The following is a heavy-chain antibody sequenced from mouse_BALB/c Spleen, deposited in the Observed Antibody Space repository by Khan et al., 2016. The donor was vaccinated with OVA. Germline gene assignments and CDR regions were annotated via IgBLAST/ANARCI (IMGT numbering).Heavy chain of an antibody. V-gene: IGHV3-2*02. CDR2: ISYSGNT. CDR1: GYPITSDYA. D-gene: IGHD4-1*01. J-gene: IGHJ2*01. Sequence: QLEESGPGLVKPSQSLSLTCTVTGYPITSDYAWNWIRQFPGNELEWMGFISYSGNTNYNPSLKSRISITRDTSENQFFLQLNSVTTEDTATYYCARISGGDFDYWGQGTTLTVSS. CDR3: ARISGGDFDY.